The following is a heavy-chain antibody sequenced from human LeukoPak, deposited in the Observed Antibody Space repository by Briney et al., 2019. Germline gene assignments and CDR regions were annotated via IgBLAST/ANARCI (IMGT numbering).Heavy chain of an antibody. V-gene: IGHV1-3*01. J-gene: IGHJ3*02. CDR3: ARDGPTGDARAFDI. D-gene: IGHD7-27*01. CDR2: INAGNGNT. CDR1: GYTFTSYA. Sequence: ASVKVSCKASGYTFTSYAMHWVRQAPGQRLEWMGWINAGNGNTKYSQKFQGRVTITRDTSASTAHMELSSLRSEDTAVYYCARDGPTGDARAFDIWGQGTMVTVSS.